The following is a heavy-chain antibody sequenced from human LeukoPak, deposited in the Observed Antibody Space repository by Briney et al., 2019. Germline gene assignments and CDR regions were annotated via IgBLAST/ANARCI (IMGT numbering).Heavy chain of an antibody. Sequence: GGSLRLSCAASGFTFSSYAMSWVRQAPGKGLEWVSAISGSGGSTYYADSVKGRFTISRDNSKNTLYLQMNSLRAEDTAVYYCARTLPGTGTTSRTPARKKYYFDYWGQGTLVTVSS. CDR3: ARTLPGTGTTSRTPARKKYYFDY. CDR1: GFTFSSYA. V-gene: IGHV3-23*01. D-gene: IGHD1-1*01. CDR2: ISGSGGST. J-gene: IGHJ4*02.